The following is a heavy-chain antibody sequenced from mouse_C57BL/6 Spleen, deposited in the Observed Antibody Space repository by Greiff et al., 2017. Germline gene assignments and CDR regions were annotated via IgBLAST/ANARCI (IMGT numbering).Heavy chain of an antibody. CDR1: GYTFTSYW. V-gene: IGHV1-5*01. J-gene: IGHJ3*01. CDR3: SSQTSSSPWFAY. Sequence: VQLQQSGTVLARPGASVKMSCKTSGYTFTSYWMHWVKQRPGQGLEWIGAIYPGNSDTSYNQKFKGKAKLTAVTSASTAYMELSSLTNEDSAVYYCSSQTSSSPWFAYWGQGTLVTVSA. D-gene: IGHD1-1*01. CDR2: IYPGNSDT.